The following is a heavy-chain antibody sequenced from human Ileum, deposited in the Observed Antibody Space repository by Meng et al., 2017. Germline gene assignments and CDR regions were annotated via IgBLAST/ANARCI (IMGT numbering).Heavy chain of an antibody. V-gene: IGHV4-61*08. Sequence: QVQLQELGPGLVRPSATLPLICTVSGGSVSSAGYQWGWIRQPPGKGLEWIGYASTNYNPSLKSRVTISLDTSKNQFSLKLSSVTAADTAVYYCARDHWGSLDYWGQGILVTVSS. CDR2: AST. CDR1: GGSVSSAGYQ. CDR3: ARDHWGSLDY. D-gene: IGHD7-27*01. J-gene: IGHJ4*02.